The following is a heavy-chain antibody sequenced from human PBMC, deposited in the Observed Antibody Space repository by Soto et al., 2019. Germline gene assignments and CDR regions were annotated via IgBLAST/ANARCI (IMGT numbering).Heavy chain of an antibody. CDR1: GYSFTSYW. D-gene: IGHD6-13*01. Sequence: GESLKISCKGSGYSFTSYWIGWVRQMPGKGLEWMGIIYPGDSDTRYSPSFQGQVTISADKSISTAYLQWNSLKASDTAMYYCARRYSSSWYSEPAFDYWGQGTLVTVSS. J-gene: IGHJ4*02. CDR3: ARRYSSSWYSEPAFDY. V-gene: IGHV5-51*01. CDR2: IYPGDSDT.